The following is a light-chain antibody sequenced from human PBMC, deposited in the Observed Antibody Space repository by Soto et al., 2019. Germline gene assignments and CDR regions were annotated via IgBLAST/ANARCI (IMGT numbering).Light chain of an antibody. CDR2: EVS. Sequence: QSALTQPASVSGSLGQSITISCSGSSRHIGVYKYVSWYQQYPGKAPKLIIFEVSNRPSGVSDRFSGSKSGSEASLTIYELQAEDEADYYCSSDTPPTWVFGGGTKLTVL. V-gene: IGLV2-14*01. CDR1: SRHIGVYKY. J-gene: IGLJ3*02. CDR3: SSDTPPTWV.